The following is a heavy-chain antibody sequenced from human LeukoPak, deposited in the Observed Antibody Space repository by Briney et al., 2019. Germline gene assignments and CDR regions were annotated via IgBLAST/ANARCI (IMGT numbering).Heavy chain of an antibody. CDR1: GFTSSSYW. CDR2: IKQEGSEK. V-gene: IGHV3-7*01. D-gene: IGHD7-27*01. Sequence: GGSLRLSCAASGFTSSSYWMSWVRQAPGKGLEWVANIKQEGSEKYYVDSVKGRFTISRDNAKNSLYLQMNSLRAEDTAVYYCAREVWGSSYYGMDVWGQGTTVTVSS. J-gene: IGHJ6*02. CDR3: AREVWGSSYYGMDV.